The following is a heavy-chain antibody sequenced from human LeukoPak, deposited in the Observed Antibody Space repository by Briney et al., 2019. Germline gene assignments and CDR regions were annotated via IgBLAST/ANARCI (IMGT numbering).Heavy chain of an antibody. CDR3: ARRVDYYDSSGYYFYFDY. J-gene: IGHJ4*02. CDR1: GGSISSYY. CDR2: IYYSGST. Sequence: PSETLSLTCTVSGGSISSYYWSWIRQPPGKGLEWIGYIYYSGSTNYNPSLKSRVTISVDTSKNQFSLKLSSVTAADTAVYYCARRVDYYDSSGYYFYFDYWGQGTLVTVSS. V-gene: IGHV4-59*01. D-gene: IGHD3-22*01.